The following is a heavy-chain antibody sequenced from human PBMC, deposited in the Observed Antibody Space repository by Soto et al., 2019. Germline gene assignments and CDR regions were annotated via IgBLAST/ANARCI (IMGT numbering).Heavy chain of an antibody. CDR3: ARVGLRVVEGAEYFQH. J-gene: IGHJ1*01. Sequence: GASVKVSCKASGYTFTSYGISWVRQAPGQGLEWMGWISAYNGNTNYAQKIQGRVTMTTDTSTSTAYMGLRSPRSDDAAVYYCARVGLRVVEGAEYFQHWGQGTLVTVSS. V-gene: IGHV1-18*01. CDR2: ISAYNGNT. D-gene: IGHD3-3*01. CDR1: GYTFTSYG.